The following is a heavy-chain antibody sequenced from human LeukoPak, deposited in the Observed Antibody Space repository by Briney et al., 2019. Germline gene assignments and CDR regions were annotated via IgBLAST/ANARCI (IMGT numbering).Heavy chain of an antibody. CDR2: IYTNGST. D-gene: IGHD4-17*01. V-gene: IGHV4-4*07. J-gene: IGHJ3*02. Sequence: PSETLSLTCTVSGDSISSYYWSWNRQPAGKGRGWIGRIYTNGSTNYSPSLKSRVTMSVDTSRNKFSLKLTSLTAADTAVYYCARLEHDYGDPGDAFDIWGQGTMVSVSS. CDR3: ARLEHDYGDPGDAFDI. CDR1: GDSISSYY.